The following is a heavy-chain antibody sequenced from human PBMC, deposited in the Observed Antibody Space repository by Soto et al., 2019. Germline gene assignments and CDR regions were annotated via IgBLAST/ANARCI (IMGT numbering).Heavy chain of an antibody. J-gene: IGHJ4*02. D-gene: IGHD6-19*01. CDR2: IKKKTDGGTT. Sequence: EVQLVESGGGLVKPGGSLRLSCAASGFTFSDAWMSWVRQAPGKGLERVGLIKKKTDGGTTDYAAPVKGRFTISRDDSKNTLYLQMSSLKTEDTAVYYCRTQWLDWGQGTLVTVSS. CDR1: GFTFSDAW. CDR3: RTQWLD. V-gene: IGHV3-15*01.